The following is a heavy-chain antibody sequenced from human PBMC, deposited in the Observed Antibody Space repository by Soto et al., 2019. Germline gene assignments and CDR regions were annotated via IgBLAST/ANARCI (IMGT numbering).Heavy chain of an antibody. CDR1: GFTFNMYW. CDR3: TRGPRATSAGTSAH. J-gene: IGHJ4*02. CDR2: IYNDGTYA. V-gene: IGHV3-74*01. D-gene: IGHD6-13*01. Sequence: PGGSLRLPWAASGFTFNMYWMHSVRRVPGKGPVWVARIYNDGTYADYADSVKGRFTICRDNAKDTLYLQMNDLRAEDSALYHCTRGPRATSAGTSAHWGQGTLVTVSS.